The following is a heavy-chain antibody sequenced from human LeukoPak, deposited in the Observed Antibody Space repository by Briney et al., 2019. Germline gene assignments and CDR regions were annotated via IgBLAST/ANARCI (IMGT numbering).Heavy chain of an antibody. J-gene: IGHJ4*02. D-gene: IGHD2-15*01. CDR1: GFTFSSYA. CDR2: ISGSGTST. CDR3: AKAVYCSGGSCYGAPDY. V-gene: IGHV3-23*01. Sequence: GGSLRLSCAASGFTFSSYAMTWVRQAPGKGLEWVSAISGSGTSTYYADSVRGRFPISRDNSKNTLYLQMNSLRAEDTAVYYCAKAVYCSGGSCYGAPDYWGQGTLVTVSA.